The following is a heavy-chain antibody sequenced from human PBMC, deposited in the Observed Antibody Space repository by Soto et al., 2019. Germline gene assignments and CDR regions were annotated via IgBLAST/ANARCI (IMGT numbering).Heavy chain of an antibody. Sequence: SETLSLTCTVSGGSISSGGYYWSWIRQHPGKGLEWIGYIYYSGSTYYNPSLKSRVTISVDTSKNQFSLKLSSVTAADAAVYYCARRGYSYGFSLGMDVWGQGTTVTVSS. CDR3: ARRGYSYGFSLGMDV. CDR1: GGSISSGGYY. J-gene: IGHJ6*02. CDR2: IYYSGST. D-gene: IGHD5-18*01. V-gene: IGHV4-31*03.